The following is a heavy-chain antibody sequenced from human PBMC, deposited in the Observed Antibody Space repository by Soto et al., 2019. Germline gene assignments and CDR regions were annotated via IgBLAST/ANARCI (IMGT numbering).Heavy chain of an antibody. V-gene: IGHV4-39*02. J-gene: IGHJ6*02. Sequence: SETLSLTCTVSGGSISSSSYYWGWIRKPPGKGLEWIGSIYYSGSTYYNPSLKSRVTISVDTSKNQFSLKLSSVTAADTAVYYCARDERIAAAGNVGIYYYYGMDVWGQGTTVTVSS. CDR2: IYYSGST. CDR1: GGSISSSSYY. CDR3: ARDERIAAAGNVGIYYYYGMDV. D-gene: IGHD6-13*01.